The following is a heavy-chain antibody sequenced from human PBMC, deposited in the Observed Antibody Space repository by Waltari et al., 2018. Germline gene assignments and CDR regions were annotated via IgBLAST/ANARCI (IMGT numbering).Heavy chain of an antibody. CDR3: ARGERFLEWLLWVY. CDR2: IIPIFGTA. D-gene: IGHD3-3*01. Sequence: VQLVQSGAEVKKPGSSVKVSCKASGGTVSSQAISWVRQPPCQGLVWMGGIIPIFGTANYAQKFQGRVTITADESTSTAYMELSSLRSEDTAVYYCARGERFLEWLLWVYWGQGTLITVSS. V-gene: IGHV1-69*12. J-gene: IGHJ4*02. CDR1: GGTVSSQA.